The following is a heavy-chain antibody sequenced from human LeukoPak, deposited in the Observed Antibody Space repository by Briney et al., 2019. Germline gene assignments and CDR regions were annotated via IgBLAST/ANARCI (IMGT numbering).Heavy chain of an antibody. Sequence: GGSLRLSCAASGFTFSSYSMNWVRQAPGKGLEWVSSISSSSSYIYYADSVKGRFTISRDNAKNSLYLQMNSLRAEDTAVYYCARDGIAAAGHEDYWGQGTLVTVSS. CDR1: GFTFSSYS. CDR3: ARDGIAAAGHEDY. D-gene: IGHD6-13*01. CDR2: ISSSSSYI. J-gene: IGHJ4*02. V-gene: IGHV3-21*01.